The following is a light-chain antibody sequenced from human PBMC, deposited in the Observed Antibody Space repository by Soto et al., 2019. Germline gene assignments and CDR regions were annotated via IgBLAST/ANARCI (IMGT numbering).Light chain of an antibody. J-gene: IGKJ3*01. V-gene: IGKV2-28*01. CDR1: QSLLHSNGYNY. Sequence: DIVMTQSPLSLPVTPGEPASISCRSSQSLLHSNGYNYLDWYLQKPGQSPQLLIYLGSNRSSGVTDRLSGSGSGTDFTLKISRVEAEDVGVYYCMQALQTPTFGPGTKVDSK. CDR2: LGS. CDR3: MQALQTPT.